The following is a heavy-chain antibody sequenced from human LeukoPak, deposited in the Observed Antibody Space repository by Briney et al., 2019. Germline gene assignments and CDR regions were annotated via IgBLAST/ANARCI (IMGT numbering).Heavy chain of an antibody. CDR3: ARGASSRTTVVTWYYFDY. J-gene: IGHJ4*02. CDR1: GGSFSGYY. Sequence: SETLSLTCAVYGGSFSGYYWSWIRQPPGKGLEWIGEINHSGSTNYNPSLKSRVTISVDTSKNQFSLKLSSVTAADTAVYYCARGASSRTTVVTWYYFDYWGQGTLVTVSS. D-gene: IGHD4-23*01. CDR2: INHSGST. V-gene: IGHV4-34*01.